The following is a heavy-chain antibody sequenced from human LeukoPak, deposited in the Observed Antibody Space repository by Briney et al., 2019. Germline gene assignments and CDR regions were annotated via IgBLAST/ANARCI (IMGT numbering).Heavy chain of an antibody. CDR1: GFTFSSYG. J-gene: IGHJ6*04. CDR3: AELGITMIGGV. CDR2: ILYDGSDK. V-gene: IGHV3-30*02. Sequence: GSLRLSCAASGFTFSSYGIHWVRQAPGKGLEWVAFILYDGSDKYYADSVKGRFTLSRDNSKNTLYLQMNSLRAEDTAVYYCAELGITMIGGVWGKGTTVTISS. D-gene: IGHD3-10*02.